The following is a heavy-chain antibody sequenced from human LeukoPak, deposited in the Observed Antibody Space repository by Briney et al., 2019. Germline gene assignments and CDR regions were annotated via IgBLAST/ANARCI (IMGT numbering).Heavy chain of an antibody. J-gene: IGHJ6*03. V-gene: IGHV3-74*01. CDR2: INTDGSST. Sequence: GGSLRLSCAASGFIFSSYWMHWVRQAPGKGLVWVSRINTDGSSTSYADSVKGRFTISRDNAKNTLYLQMNSLRAEDTAVYYCARNHYYYCMDVWGKGTTVTVSS. CDR3: ARNHYYYCMDV. CDR1: GFIFSSYW.